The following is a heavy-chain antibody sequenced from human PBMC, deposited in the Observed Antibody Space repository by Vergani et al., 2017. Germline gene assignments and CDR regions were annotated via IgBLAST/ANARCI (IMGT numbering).Heavy chain of an antibody. V-gene: IGHV1-8*03. CDR1: GYSFTTYD. D-gene: IGHD1-14*01. Sequence: QVQLVQSGAEVKKPGASVKLSCKASGYSFTTYDINWVRQALGHGLEWVGWINPNSGNTGYARRFEDRVTITRDTAISTAYMELSGLYSDDTAVYYCTRGLPRTLTTETYYFDDWGQGTLVSVSP. J-gene: IGHJ4*02. CDR3: TRGLPRTLTTETYYFDD. CDR2: INPNSGNT.